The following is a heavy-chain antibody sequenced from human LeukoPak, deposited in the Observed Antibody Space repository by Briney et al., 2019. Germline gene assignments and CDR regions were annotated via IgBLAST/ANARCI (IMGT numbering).Heavy chain of an antibody. D-gene: IGHD2/OR15-2a*01. CDR3: AGFQGHSYYYMAV. J-gene: IGHJ6*03. CDR2: IDHGGIT. CDR1: GGSFSSYY. V-gene: IGHV4-34*01. Sequence: PSETLSLTCAVYGGSFSSYYWSWIRQPPGRGLEWIGDIDHGGITNCNPSLKSRVTISVDTSKNQFSLTLRSVTAADTAVYCCAGFQGHSYYYMAVWRRGTTVTVSS.